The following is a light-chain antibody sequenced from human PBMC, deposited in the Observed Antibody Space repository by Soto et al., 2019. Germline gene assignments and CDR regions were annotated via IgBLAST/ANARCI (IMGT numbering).Light chain of an antibody. V-gene: IGLV2-14*01. CDR1: SIDVGDYHY. CDR2: DVN. CDR3: ISYRSSSPLV. J-gene: IGLJ1*01. Sequence: QSVLTQPASVSGSPGQSITISCTGTSIDVGDYHYVSWHPQHPGKAPKLMIFDVNNRPSGVYNRFSCSNSGTTASRTISGLQGEDEADYYCISYRSSSPLVFGTGTKLTVL.